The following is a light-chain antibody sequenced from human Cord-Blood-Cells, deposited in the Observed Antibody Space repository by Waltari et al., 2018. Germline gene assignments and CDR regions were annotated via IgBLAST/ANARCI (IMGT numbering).Light chain of an antibody. V-gene: IGLV2-8*01. CDR1: SSDVGGYNY. Sequence: QSALTQPPSASGSPGQSVTISCTGTSSDVGGYNYVSWYQQHPGKAPKHMIYEGSQRPLGVPDGFSGSKSGYTASLTVSWLQAEDESDYSGSSYAGSNNFVIGTGTKVTVL. CDR2: EGS. CDR3: SSYAGSNNFV. J-gene: IGLJ1*01.